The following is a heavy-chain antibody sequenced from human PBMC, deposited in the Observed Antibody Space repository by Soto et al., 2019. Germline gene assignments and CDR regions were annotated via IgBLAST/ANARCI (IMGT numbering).Heavy chain of an antibody. V-gene: IGHV1-18*01. Sequence: QVQLVQSGAEVKKPGASVKVSCKASGYTFTNFGISWVRQAPGQGLEGMGWISAYNGNTNYAQNFQGRVTMTTDRXXXXXXXXXXXXXXXXXXXXXXXXXGTXIDYWGQGTLVTVSS. CDR2: ISAYNGNT. J-gene: IGHJ4*02. CDR1: GYTFTNFG. CDR3: XXXGTXIDY.